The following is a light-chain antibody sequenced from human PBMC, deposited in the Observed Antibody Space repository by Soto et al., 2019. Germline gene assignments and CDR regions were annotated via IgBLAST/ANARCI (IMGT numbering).Light chain of an antibody. V-gene: IGLV4-60*02. CDR1: SGHSSYI. Sequence: QSVLTQSSSASASLGYSVNLTCTLSSGHSSYIIAWHQQQPGKAPRYLMKLEGSGSYNKGSGVPDRFSGSSSGADRYLTIANLQLEDEADYYCETWDSNTHAVFGGGTKLTVL. J-gene: IGLJ3*02. CDR3: ETWDSNTHAV. CDR2: LEGSGSY.